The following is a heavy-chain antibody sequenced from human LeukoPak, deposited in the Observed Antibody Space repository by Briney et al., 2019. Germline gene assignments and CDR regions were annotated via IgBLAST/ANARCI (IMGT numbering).Heavy chain of an antibody. D-gene: IGHD3-9*01. CDR2: IYTTDTT. CDR1: GGSISSGNHY. Sequence: PSETLSLTCTVSGGSISSGNHYWNWIRQPAGKALEWIGRIYTTDTTNYNPSLKSRVTISVDTSKNQFSLNLSSVTVADTAVYYCARSSRLDILTGYYFDYWGQGTLVTVSS. CDR3: ARSSRLDILTGYYFDY. J-gene: IGHJ4*02. V-gene: IGHV4-61*02.